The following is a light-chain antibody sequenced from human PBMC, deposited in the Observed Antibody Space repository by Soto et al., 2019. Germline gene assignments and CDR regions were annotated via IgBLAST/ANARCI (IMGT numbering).Light chain of an antibody. CDR1: QSIDTW. CDR3: QQYANFHPK. V-gene: IGKV1-5*01. J-gene: IGKJ3*01. CDR2: DAS. Sequence: QMTQSPSTLSASVGDRVTITCRASQSIDTWLAWYQQKPGKAPRLLIYDASDLESGVPSRFSGSGSGTEFTLTINGLQTDDIATYYCQQYANFHPKFCPGTKVDIK.